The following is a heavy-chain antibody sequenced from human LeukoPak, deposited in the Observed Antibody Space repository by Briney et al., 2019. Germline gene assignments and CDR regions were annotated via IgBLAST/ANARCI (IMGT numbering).Heavy chain of an antibody. Sequence: PSETLSLTCTVSGGSISSYYWSWIRQRPGKELEWIGYIYYSGTTNYNPSLKSRVTISVDTSKNQFSLKLSSVTAADTAVYYCARRGDGYKFDYWGQGTLVTVSS. CDR1: GGSISSYY. CDR3: ARRGDGYKFDY. J-gene: IGHJ4*02. CDR2: IYYSGTT. V-gene: IGHV4-59*08. D-gene: IGHD5-24*01.